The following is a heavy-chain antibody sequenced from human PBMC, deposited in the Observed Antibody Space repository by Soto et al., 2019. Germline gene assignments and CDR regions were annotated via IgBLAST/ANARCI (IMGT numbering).Heavy chain of an antibody. J-gene: IGHJ6*02. CDR1: GGSISSYY. CDR2: IYYSGST. Sequence: SETLSLTCTVSGGSISSYYWSWIRQPPGKGLEWIGYIYYSGSTNYNPSLKSRVTISVDASKNQFSLKLSSVTAADTAVYYCAVAGSSTSWVDVWGQGTTVTVSS. D-gene: IGHD2-2*01. V-gene: IGHV4-59*01. CDR3: AVAGSSTSWVDV.